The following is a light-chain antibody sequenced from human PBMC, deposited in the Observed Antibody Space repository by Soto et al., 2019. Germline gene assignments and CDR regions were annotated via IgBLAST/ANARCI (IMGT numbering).Light chain of an antibody. Sequence: EIVLTQSPGTLSLSPGERATLSCRASQTINNKYLACYQQEPGQAPRLLIHGVSIRATGIPDRFSGSGSGTDVTLTISSREPEDFALYYCQLFSGSPWTFGQGTKVEIK. J-gene: IGKJ1*01. V-gene: IGKV3-20*01. CDR1: QTINNKY. CDR3: QLFSGSPWT. CDR2: GVS.